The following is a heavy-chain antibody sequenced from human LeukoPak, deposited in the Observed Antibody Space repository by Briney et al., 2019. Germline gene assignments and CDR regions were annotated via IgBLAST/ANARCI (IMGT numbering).Heavy chain of an antibody. J-gene: IGHJ6*03. CDR3: ARSLERSGPYYYCMDV. Sequence: GGSLRLSCAASGFTFSNYGMHWVRQAPGKGLEYVSAISSNGGSKYYANSVKGRFTISRDNSKNTLYLQMGSLRAEDMAVYYCARSLERSGPYYYCMDVWGTGTTVTVSS. CDR2: ISSNGGSK. V-gene: IGHV3-64*01. D-gene: IGHD1-1*01. CDR1: GFTFSNYG.